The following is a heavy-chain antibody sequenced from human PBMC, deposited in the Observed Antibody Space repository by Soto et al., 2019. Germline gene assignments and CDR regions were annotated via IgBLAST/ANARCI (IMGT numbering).Heavy chain of an antibody. J-gene: IGHJ4*02. D-gene: IGHD2-2*01. CDR2: INSDESNT. V-gene: IGHV3-74*01. CDR1: GFTFSSYW. Sequence: EVQLVESGGGLVQPGGSLRLSCAASGFTFSSYWMHWVRQAPGKGLVWVSRINSDESNTNYADSVKGRFTISRDNAKNTRYVQMNSLRSEETAVYDCARGADAGNDYWGQGTLVTVSS. CDR3: ARGADAGNDY.